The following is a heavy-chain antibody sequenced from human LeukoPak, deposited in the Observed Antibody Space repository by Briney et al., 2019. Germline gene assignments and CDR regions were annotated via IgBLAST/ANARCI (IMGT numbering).Heavy chain of an antibody. Sequence: GGSLRLSCAASGFTFSSYSMNWVRQAPGKGLEWVSAISGSATTTFYADSVKGRFTISRDNSKNTLYLQMNSLRAEDTAVYYCTKNIREPGNYYYYMDVWGKGTTVTVSS. J-gene: IGHJ6*03. CDR1: GFTFSSYS. D-gene: IGHD1-26*01. V-gene: IGHV3-23*01. CDR3: TKNIREPGNYYYYMDV. CDR2: ISGSATTT.